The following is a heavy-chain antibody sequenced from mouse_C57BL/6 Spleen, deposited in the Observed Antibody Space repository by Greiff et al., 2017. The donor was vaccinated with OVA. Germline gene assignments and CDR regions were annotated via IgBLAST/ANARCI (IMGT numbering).Heavy chain of an antibody. CDR3: ARREAYGGYFDY. J-gene: IGHJ2*01. CDR1: GYTFTSYG. Sequence: VQLQQSGAELARPGASVKLSCKASGYTFTSYGISWVKQRTGQGLEWIGEIYPRSGNTYYNEKFKGKATLTADKSSSTAYMELRSLTSEDSAVYFCARREAYGGYFDYWGQGTTLTVSS. D-gene: IGHD1-1*02. CDR2: IYPRSGNT. V-gene: IGHV1-81*01.